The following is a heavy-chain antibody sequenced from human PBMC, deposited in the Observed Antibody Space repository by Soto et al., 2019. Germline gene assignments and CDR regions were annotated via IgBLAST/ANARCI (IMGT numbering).Heavy chain of an antibody. J-gene: IGHJ4*02. CDR2: ISNSGDTI. CDR3: ARDGSRFDY. Sequence: GGSLRLSCAASGFTFSTYEMNWVRQAPGKGLEWVSYISNSGDTIYYADSVKGQFTIFRDNAKNSLYLQMNSLRVEDTALYYCARDGSRFDYWGQGTLVTVSS. V-gene: IGHV3-48*03. CDR1: GFTFSTYE. D-gene: IGHD6-13*01.